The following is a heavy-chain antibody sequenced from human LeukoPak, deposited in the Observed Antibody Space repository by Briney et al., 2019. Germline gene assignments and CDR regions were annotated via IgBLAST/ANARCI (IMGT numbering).Heavy chain of an antibody. J-gene: IGHJ4*02. D-gene: IGHD6-13*01. CDR2: IRYDGSNK. CDR1: GFTFSSYG. Sequence: GGSLRLSCAASGFTFSSYGMHWVRQAPGKGLEWVAFIRYDGSNKYYADSVKGRFTISRDNSKNTLYLQMNSLRAEDTAVYYCAKSPIAAAGNPPIDYWGQGTLVTVSS. CDR3: AKSPIAAAGNPPIDY. V-gene: IGHV3-30*02.